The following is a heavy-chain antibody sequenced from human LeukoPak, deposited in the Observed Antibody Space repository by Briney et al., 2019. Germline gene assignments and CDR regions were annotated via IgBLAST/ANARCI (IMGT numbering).Heavy chain of an antibody. Sequence: PGGSLRLSCAASGFTFSSYWMSWVRQAPGKGLEWVANIKQDGSEKYYVDSVKGRFTISRDNAKNSLYLQMNSLRAEDTAVYYCARVGSDSSGYYYEAFDIWGQGTMVTVSS. V-gene: IGHV3-7*01. D-gene: IGHD3-22*01. J-gene: IGHJ3*02. CDR3: ARVGSDSSGYYYEAFDI. CDR1: GFTFSSYW. CDR2: IKQDGSEK.